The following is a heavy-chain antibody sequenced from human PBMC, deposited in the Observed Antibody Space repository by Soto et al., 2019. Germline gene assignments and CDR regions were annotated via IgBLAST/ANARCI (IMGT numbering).Heavy chain of an antibody. Sequence: GASVKVSCKASGGTFSSYAISWGRQAPGQGLEWMGGIIPIFGTANYAQKCQGRVTIIADESTSTAYMELSSLRSEDTAVYYCARVRVDYGGDDYFQYGLDVWGQGTTVTVSS. CDR2: IIPIFGTA. D-gene: IGHD4-17*01. CDR3: ARVRVDYGGDDYFQYGLDV. CDR1: GGTFSSYA. J-gene: IGHJ6*02. V-gene: IGHV1-69*13.